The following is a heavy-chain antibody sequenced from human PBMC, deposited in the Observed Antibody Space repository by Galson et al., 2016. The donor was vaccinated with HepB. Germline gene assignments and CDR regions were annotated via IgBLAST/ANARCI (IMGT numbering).Heavy chain of an antibody. V-gene: IGHV1-3*01. Sequence: SVKVSCKASGYTFTKYAIHWVRQAPGQSLEWMGLINVGNGDTKFSQKFQGRVTITRGTSASTPYMELSGLRSEDTAVYYCTTIFGEDYFGMDVWGQGTTVTFSS. J-gene: IGHJ6*02. CDR2: INVGNGDT. D-gene: IGHD3-3*01. CDR1: GYTFTKYA. CDR3: TTIFGEDYFGMDV.